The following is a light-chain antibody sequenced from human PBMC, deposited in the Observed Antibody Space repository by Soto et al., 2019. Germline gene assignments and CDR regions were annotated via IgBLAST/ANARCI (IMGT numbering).Light chain of an antibody. Sequence: DIQMTQSPSTRSASVGDRVTITCRASQSIDSWLAWYQQKPGKAPNLLIYKTSNLESGVPSRFSGSGSGTEFSLTISSLQPDDFATYYCQQYKSFSLTFGGGTRVEVK. V-gene: IGKV1-5*03. CDR3: QQYKSFSLT. CDR1: QSIDSW. J-gene: IGKJ4*01. CDR2: KTS.